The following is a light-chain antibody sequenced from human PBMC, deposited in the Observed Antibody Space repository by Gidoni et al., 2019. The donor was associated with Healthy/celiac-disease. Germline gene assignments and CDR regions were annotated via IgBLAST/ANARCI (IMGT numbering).Light chain of an antibody. V-gene: IGKV1-33*01. Sequence: DIQMTQSPSSLSASVGDRVTITCQASQDISNYLNWYQQKPGKAPKLLIYDASNLETGVPSRFSGSGSGTDFTFTISSLQPEDIATYYCQQYDNLPPQEYTFGQGTKLEIK. CDR1: QDISNY. J-gene: IGKJ2*01. CDR3: QQYDNLPPQEYT. CDR2: DAS.